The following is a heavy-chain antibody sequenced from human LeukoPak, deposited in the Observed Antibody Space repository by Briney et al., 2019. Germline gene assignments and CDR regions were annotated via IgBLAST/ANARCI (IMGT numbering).Heavy chain of an antibody. CDR3: ARSGRGTFTSYWTYFDF. D-gene: IGHD2/OR15-2a*01. CDR1: GGSISSYY. J-gene: IGHJ4*02. CDR2: IYYSGKT. V-gene: IGHV4-59*01. Sequence: PSETLSLTCTVSGGSISSYYWNWIRQPPGKGLEWIGYIYYSGKTNYNPSLESRVTISIDTSKSQISLRLSSVTAADTAVYYCARSGRGTFTSYWTYFDFWGQGTLVTVSS.